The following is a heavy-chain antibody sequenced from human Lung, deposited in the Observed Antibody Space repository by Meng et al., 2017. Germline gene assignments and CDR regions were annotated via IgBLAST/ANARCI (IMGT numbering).Heavy chain of an antibody. V-gene: IGHV4-34*01. Sequence: QPWAARLLNPSETLSLPSFWSSCSFTDYILSWIRQPPGKGLEWIGEINHSGSTNYNPSLESRATISVDTSQNNLSLKLSSVTAADSAVYYCARGPTTMAHDFDYWGQGTLVTVSS. CDR2: INHSGST. CDR1: CSFTDYI. J-gene: IGHJ4*02. CDR3: ARGPTTMAHDFDY. D-gene: IGHD4-11*01.